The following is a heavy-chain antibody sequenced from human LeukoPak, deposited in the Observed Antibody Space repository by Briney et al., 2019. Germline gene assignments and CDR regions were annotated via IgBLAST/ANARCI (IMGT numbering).Heavy chain of an antibody. CDR1: GYTFTGYY. CDR3: ARGPRWFGELLSDLGDY. Sequence: GASVKVSCKASGYTFTGYYMHWVRQAPGQGLEWMGWISAYNGNTNYAQKLQGRVTMTTDTSTSTAYMELRSLRSDDTAVYYCARGPRWFGELLSDLGDYWGQGTLVTVSS. J-gene: IGHJ4*02. D-gene: IGHD3-10*01. V-gene: IGHV1-18*04. CDR2: ISAYNGNT.